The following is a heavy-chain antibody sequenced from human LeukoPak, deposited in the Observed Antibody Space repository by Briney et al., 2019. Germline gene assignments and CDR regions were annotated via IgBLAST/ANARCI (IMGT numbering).Heavy chain of an antibody. D-gene: IGHD2-21*02. V-gene: IGHV4-59*08. CDR1: GVSINYDY. CDR2: IHYSGAT. CDR3: ATLRGASTAVFDS. J-gene: IGHJ4*02. Sequence: SETLSLTCTVSGVSINYDYWSWIRQSPGKRLEWIGYIHYSGATNYSPPLNSRVTISVDTSKNQFSMKLSSVTAADTALYYCATLRGASTAVFDSWGQGTLVTVSS.